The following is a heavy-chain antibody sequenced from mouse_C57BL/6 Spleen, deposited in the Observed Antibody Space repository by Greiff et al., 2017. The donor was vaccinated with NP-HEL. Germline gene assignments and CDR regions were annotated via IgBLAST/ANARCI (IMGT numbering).Heavy chain of an antibody. Sequence: EVKLVESGGGLVKPGGSLKLSCAASGFTFSDYGMHWVRQAPEKGLEWVAYISSGSSTIYYADTVKGRVTLTRDNAKNTLFMQMTSLRSEDTAMYYCASYDYDEFAYWGQGTLVTVSA. J-gene: IGHJ3*01. CDR1: GFTFSDYG. CDR3: ASYDYDEFAY. D-gene: IGHD2-4*01. CDR2: ISSGSSTI. V-gene: IGHV5-17*01.